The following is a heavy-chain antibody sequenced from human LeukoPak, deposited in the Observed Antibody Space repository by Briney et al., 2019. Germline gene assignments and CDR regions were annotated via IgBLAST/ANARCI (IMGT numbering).Heavy chain of an antibody. V-gene: IGHV4-31*03. D-gene: IGHD5-12*01. CDR2: IHYSGRT. J-gene: IGHJ6*04. CDR3: ARDRYSGYDWDFYYYGMDV. Sequence: SETLSLTCSVSDGSVSSADLYWSWIRQHPGKGLEWIGHIHYSGRTYYNPSLKSRVAISLDTSKNQFSLKLGSATAADTAVYYCARDRYSGYDWDFYYYGMDVWGKGTTVTVSS. CDR1: DGSVSSADLY.